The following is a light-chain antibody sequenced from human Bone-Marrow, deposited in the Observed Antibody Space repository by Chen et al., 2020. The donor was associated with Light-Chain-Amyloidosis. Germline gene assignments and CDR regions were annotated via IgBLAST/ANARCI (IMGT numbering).Light chain of an antibody. CDR1: DLPTKY. CDR2: RDT. V-gene: IGLV3-25*03. CDR3: QSADSSGTYEVI. J-gene: IGLJ2*01. Sequence: SDELTQPPSVSVSPGQTARITCSGDDLPTKYAYWYQQKPGQAPVLVIHRDTERPWGISERFSGFISGTTTTLPISAVQAEDEADYHCQSADSSGTYEVIVDGGATLTLL.